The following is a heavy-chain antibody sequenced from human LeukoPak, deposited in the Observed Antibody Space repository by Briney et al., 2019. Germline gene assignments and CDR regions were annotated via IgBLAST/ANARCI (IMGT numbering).Heavy chain of an antibody. D-gene: IGHD1-26*01. V-gene: IGHV1-69*13. CDR3: ARKLRLGGNWFDP. Sequence: SVKVSCKTSGGTFTSYAITWVRQAPGQGLEWMGKIIPISGTTNYAQKFQGRVTFTADESTSTAYIELSSLRSEDTAIYYCARKLRLGGNWFDPWGQGTLVTVSS. CDR1: GGTFTSYA. J-gene: IGHJ5*02. CDR2: IIPISGTT.